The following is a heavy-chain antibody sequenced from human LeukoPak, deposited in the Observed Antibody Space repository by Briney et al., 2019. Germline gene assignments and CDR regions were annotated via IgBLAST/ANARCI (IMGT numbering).Heavy chain of an antibody. CDR1: GGSFSGYY. V-gene: IGHV4-34*01. J-gene: IGHJ4*02. D-gene: IGHD3-16*01. CDR3: ARGHLGDLYYFDY. Sequence: SETLSLTCAVYGGSFSGYYWSWIRQPPGKGLEWIGEINHSGSTNYNPSLKRRVTISVDTSKNQFSLKLSSVTAADTAVYYCARGHLGDLYYFDYWGQGTLVTVSS. CDR2: INHSGST.